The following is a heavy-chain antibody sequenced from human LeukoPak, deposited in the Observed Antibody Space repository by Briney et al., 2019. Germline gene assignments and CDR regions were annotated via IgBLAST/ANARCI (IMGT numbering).Heavy chain of an antibody. CDR1: GFTFSSYA. D-gene: IGHD3-10*01. V-gene: IGHV4-34*01. J-gene: IGHJ5*02. CDR2: INHSGST. CDR3: ARTFWPMVRGVIGFDP. Sequence: AGGSLRLSCAASGFTFSSYAMSWIRQPPGKGLEWIGEINHSGSTNYNPSLKSRVTISVDTSKNQFSLKLSSVTAADTAVYYCARTFWPMVRGVIGFDPWGQGTLVTVSS.